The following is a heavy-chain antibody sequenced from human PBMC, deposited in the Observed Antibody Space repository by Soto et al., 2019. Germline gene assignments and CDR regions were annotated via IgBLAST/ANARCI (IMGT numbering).Heavy chain of an antibody. J-gene: IGHJ4*02. V-gene: IGHV3-72*01. CDR2: TSSKAKSYTT. CDR1: RFHLRDYQ. CDR3: ARGGKEHLTHYFIDY. Sequence: PGGALGLSFVGSRFHLRDYQKGWVRPATGEGVVWIDCTSSKAKSYTTDYAASGEGRFTILRDDSRSSLFLQMNSLETDDTSVYYCARGGKEHLTHYFIDYWGQGTLVTVSS. D-gene: IGHD3-9*01.